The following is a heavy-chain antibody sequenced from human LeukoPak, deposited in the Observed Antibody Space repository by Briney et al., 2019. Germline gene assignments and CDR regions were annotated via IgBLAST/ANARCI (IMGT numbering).Heavy chain of an antibody. CDR3: ARDRAARPVPLFDY. V-gene: IGHV3-30-3*01. CDR1: GYTFTSYA. CDR2: ISYDGSNK. Sequence: SFKASGYTFTSYAMHWVRQAPGKGLEWVAVISYDGSNKFYADSVKGRFTISRDNSKNTLYLQMNSLRAEDTAVYYCARDRAARPVPLFDYWGQGTLVTVSS. D-gene: IGHD6-6*01. J-gene: IGHJ4*02.